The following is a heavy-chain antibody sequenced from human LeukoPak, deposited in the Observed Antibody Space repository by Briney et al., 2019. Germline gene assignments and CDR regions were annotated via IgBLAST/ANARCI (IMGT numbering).Heavy chain of an antibody. CDR3: ARDPEGVTPLDY. Sequence: GSSGKVSCEASGYILTSYGFAWVRQGPVQGLEWMGWGSALYGNTNYAQKSQRRVTMTTDTSTSTAYMELRSLTSDDTAMYCCARDPEGVTPLDYWGQGTLVTVSS. CDR1: GYILTSYG. J-gene: IGHJ4*02. CDR2: GSALYGNT. V-gene: IGHV1-18*01. D-gene: IGHD3-10*01.